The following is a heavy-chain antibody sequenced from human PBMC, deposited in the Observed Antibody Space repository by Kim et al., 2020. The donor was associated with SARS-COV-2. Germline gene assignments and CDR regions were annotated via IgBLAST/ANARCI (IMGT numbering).Heavy chain of an antibody. J-gene: IGHJ4*02. CDR2: VSYEGRNT. Sequence: GGSLRLSCVASGFTFSNYGMHWVRQAPGKGLEWVGIVSYEGRNTFYVGSVEGRFTISRDNSKNTLYLQMNSLRTEDTALYYCVKEAAFSTVVVDYYFDYWGQGPLVTVSS. CDR1: GFTFSNYG. V-gene: IGHV3-30*18. D-gene: IGHD2-15*01. CDR3: VKEAAFSTVVVDYYFDY.